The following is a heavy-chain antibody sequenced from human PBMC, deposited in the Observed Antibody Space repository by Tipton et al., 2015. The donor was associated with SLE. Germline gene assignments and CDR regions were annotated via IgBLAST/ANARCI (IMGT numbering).Heavy chain of an antibody. Sequence: LRLSCTVSGGSISSGGYYWSWIRQHPGKGLEWIGYIYYSGSTYYNPSLKSRVTISVDTSKNQFSLKLSSVTAAGTAVYYCARASTGGYGDPYYFDYWGQGTLVTVSS. CDR3: ARASTGGYGDPYYFDY. D-gene: IGHD4-17*01. V-gene: IGHV4-31*02. CDR1: GGSISSGGYY. CDR2: IYYSGST. J-gene: IGHJ4*02.